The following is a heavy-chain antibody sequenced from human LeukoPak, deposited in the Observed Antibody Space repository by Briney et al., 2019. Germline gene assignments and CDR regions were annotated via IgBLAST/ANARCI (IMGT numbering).Heavy chain of an antibody. Sequence: SETLSLTCTVSGGSISSSSYYWGWIRQPPGKGLEWIGSIYYSGSTYHNPSLKSRVTISVDTSKNQFSLKLSSVTAADTAVYYCASLPERLALDYWGQGTLVTVSS. J-gene: IGHJ4*02. CDR3: ASLPERLALDY. CDR2: IYYSGST. D-gene: IGHD6-25*01. CDR1: GGSISSSSYY. V-gene: IGHV4-39*07.